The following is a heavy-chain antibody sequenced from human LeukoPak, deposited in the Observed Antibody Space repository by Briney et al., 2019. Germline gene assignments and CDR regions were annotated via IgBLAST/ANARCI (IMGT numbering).Heavy chain of an antibody. CDR3: VRGHRYYDSSGYYSGAKYYFDY. CDR2: IYPGGGST. D-gene: IGHD3-22*01. Sequence: ASVKVSCKTSGYTFTSYYIHWVRQAPGQGLEWMGIIYPGGGSTNYAQKFQGRVTMTRNTSISTAYMELSSLRSEDTAVYYCVRGHRYYDSSGYYSGAKYYFDYWGQGTLVTVSS. V-gene: IGHV1-46*01. CDR1: GYTFTSYY. J-gene: IGHJ4*02.